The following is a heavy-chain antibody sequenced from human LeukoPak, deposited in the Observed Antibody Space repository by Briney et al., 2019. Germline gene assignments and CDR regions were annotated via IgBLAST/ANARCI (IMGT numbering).Heavy chain of an antibody. CDR1: GGSPSTRNYY. Sequence: SETLSLTCIWTGGSPSTRNYYWGWLRQPPGKGLEWIGSIGYTGTTNSNPSLKSRVTLSVDTSTNQVSLRLSSVTAADTAVYFYARRMGSGATYPRSFDYWGQGTLVTVSS. D-gene: IGHD4/OR15-4a*01. J-gene: IGHJ4*02. CDR3: ARRMGSGATYPRSFDY. CDR2: IGYTGTT. V-gene: IGHV4-39*01.